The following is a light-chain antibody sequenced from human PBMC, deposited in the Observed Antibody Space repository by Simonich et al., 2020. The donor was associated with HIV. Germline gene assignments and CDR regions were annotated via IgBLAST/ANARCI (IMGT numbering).Light chain of an antibody. CDR3: QQLNDYSYT. CDR1: QDIRNY. V-gene: IGKV1-33*01. Sequence: DIQMTQSPSSLSASVGDRVTITCHASQDIRNYLNWYQQKPGKAPKLLIYDASNLETGVPSRFSGSGSGTEFTLTISSLQPEDFATYYCQQLNDYSYTFGQGTKLEIK. J-gene: IGKJ2*01. CDR2: DAS.